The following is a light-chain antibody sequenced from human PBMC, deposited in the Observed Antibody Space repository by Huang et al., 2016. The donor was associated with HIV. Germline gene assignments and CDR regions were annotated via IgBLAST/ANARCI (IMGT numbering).Light chain of an antibody. Sequence: EIVLTQSPDTLSLSPGERATLSCRASQTGSKYLAWYQHKPGQSPRLLIYDASNRAAGIPARFSGSGSGTDFTLSSSSLEPEDFAVYYCQQRDNWPPRYTFGQGTKLEIK. V-gene: IGKV3-11*01. CDR1: QTGSKY. CDR3: QQRDNWPPRYT. CDR2: DAS. J-gene: IGKJ2*01.